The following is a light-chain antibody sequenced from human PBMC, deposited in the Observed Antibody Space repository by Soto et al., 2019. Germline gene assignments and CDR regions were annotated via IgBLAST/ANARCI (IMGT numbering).Light chain of an antibody. CDR2: DVN. CDR1: SSDVGGYNY. CDR3: ASFTRSVTVV. V-gene: IGLV2-14*03. J-gene: IGLJ2*01. Sequence: QSVLTQPASVSGSPGQSITISCAGNSSDVGGYNYVSWYQQHPGKVPRLIISDVNKRPSGVSGRFSGSKSGNTASLTISGLQAEDEDDYYCASFTRSVTVVFGGGTKLTVL.